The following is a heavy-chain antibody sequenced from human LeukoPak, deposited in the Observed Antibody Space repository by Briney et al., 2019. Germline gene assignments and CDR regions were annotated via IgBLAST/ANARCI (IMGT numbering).Heavy chain of an antibody. CDR2: IVVGSGNT. D-gene: IGHD2-2*01. Sequence: GTSVKVSCKASGFTFTSSAMQWVRQARGQRLEWIGWIVVGSGNTNYAQKFQERVTITRDMSTSTAYMELSSLRSEDTAVYYCASRSRNYQLLARFDYWGQGTLATVSS. CDR3: ASRSRNYQLLARFDY. J-gene: IGHJ4*02. CDR1: GFTFTSSA. V-gene: IGHV1-58*02.